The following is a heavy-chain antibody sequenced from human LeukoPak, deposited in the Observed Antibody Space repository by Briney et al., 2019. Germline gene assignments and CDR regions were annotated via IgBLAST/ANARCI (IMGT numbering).Heavy chain of an antibody. D-gene: IGHD1-7*01. CDR2: INPNSGGT. V-gene: IGHV1-2*02. CDR1: GYAFTGYY. CDR3: ARGTTGTTRCLVY. Sequence: ASVKVSCKASGYAFTGYYMHWVRQAPGQGLEWMGWINPNSGGTNYAQKFQGRVTMTRDTSISTAYMELSRLRSDDTAVYYCARGTTGTTRCLVYWGQGTLVTVSS. J-gene: IGHJ4*02.